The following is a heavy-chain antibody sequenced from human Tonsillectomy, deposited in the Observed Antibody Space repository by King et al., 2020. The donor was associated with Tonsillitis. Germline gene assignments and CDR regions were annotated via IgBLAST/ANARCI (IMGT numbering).Heavy chain of an antibody. J-gene: IGHJ4*02. CDR2: IYYSGST. V-gene: IGHV4-59*01. Sequence: VQLQESGPGLVKPSETLSLTCTVSGGFISSYYWSWIRQPPGKGLEWIGYIYYSGSTNYNPSLKSRVTISVDTSKNQFSLKLSSVTAADTAVYYCAREDNYYFDYWGQGTLVTVSS. CDR1: GGFISSYY. D-gene: IGHD1-1*01. CDR3: AREDNYYFDY.